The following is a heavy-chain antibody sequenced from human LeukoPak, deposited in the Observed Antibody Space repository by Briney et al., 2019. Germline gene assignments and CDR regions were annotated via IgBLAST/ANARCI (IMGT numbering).Heavy chain of an antibody. D-gene: IGHD3-10*01. V-gene: IGHV4-59*01. J-gene: IGHJ6*03. CDR1: GVHISTYY. Sequence: PSETLSLTCIVSGVHISTYYWSWSRQPPRKGLELIGYNDYSGSTNYNPSLKSRVTISVDTSKNQFSLKLNSVTAADTAVYYCARGATFRGTYYMDVWGKGTTVTVSS. CDR3: ARGATFRGTYYMDV. CDR2: NDYSGST.